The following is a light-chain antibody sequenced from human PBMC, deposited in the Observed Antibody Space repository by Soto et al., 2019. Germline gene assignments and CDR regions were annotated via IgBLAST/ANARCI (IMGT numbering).Light chain of an antibody. CDR1: QSLSGSY. CDR2: GAS. V-gene: IGKV3-20*01. J-gene: IGKJ5*01. CDR3: QQYVGSAGIT. Sequence: ETVLTQSPGTLSLSPWERATLSCRASQSLSGSYLAWYQQKPGQAPKLVIHGASSRAAGIPDRFIGSGSGTDFTLTISRLEPEDFAVYYCQQYVGSAGITFGQGTRLEIK.